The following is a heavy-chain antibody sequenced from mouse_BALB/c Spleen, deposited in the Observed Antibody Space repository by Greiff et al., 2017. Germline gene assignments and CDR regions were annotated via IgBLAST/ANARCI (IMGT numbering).Heavy chain of an antibody. D-gene: IGHD3-3*01. V-gene: IGHV5-6-5*01. J-gene: IGHJ2*01. CDR2: ISSGGST. CDR1: GFTFSSYA. CDR3: ARGGTLSYFDY. Sequence: EVQLVESGGGLVKPGGSLKLSCAASGFTFSSYAMSWVRQTPEKRLEWVASISSGGSTYYPDSVKGRFTISRDNARNILYLQMSSLRSEDTAMYYCARGGTLSYFDYWGQGTTLTVSS.